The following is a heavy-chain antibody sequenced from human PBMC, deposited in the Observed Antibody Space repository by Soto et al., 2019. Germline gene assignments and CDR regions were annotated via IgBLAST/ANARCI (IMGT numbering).Heavy chain of an antibody. CDR3: AEGRSYYYHYGVEA. CDR2: IIDSGGST. J-gene: IGHJ6*02. Sequence: GGSLRLSCVASDFTFSYYWMHWVRQVPGKGLEWVSDIIDSGGSTYYADSVKGRFTISRDNSKSTLYLQMNSLRAEDTALYYCAEGRSYYYHYGVEAWGQGTTVTASS. CDR1: DFTFSYYW. V-gene: IGHV3-23*01.